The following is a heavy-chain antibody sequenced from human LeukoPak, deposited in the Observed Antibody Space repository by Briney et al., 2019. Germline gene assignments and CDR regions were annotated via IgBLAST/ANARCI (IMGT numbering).Heavy chain of an antibody. V-gene: IGHV3-30*18. CDR1: GFTFSSYG. CDR2: ISYDGSNK. J-gene: IGHJ6*04. CDR3: AKEIVATSFWEGMDV. Sequence: GGSLRLSCAASGFTFSSYGMHWVRQAPGKGLEWVAVISYDGSNKYYADSVKGRFTISRDNSKNTLYLRMNSLRAEDTAVYYCAKEIVATSFWEGMDVWGKGTTVTVSS. D-gene: IGHD5-12*01.